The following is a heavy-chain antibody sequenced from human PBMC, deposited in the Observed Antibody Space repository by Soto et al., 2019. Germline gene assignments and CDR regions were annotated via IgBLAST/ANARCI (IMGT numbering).Heavy chain of an antibody. J-gene: IGHJ6*02. D-gene: IGHD3-3*01. Sequence: PSETLSLTCTVSGGSISSYYWSWIRQPAGKGLEWIGRIYTSGSTNYNPSLKSRVTMSVDTSKDQFSLKLSSVTAADTAVYYCARDRLHDFWSGYYSYYYYGMDVWGQGATVTVS. V-gene: IGHV4-4*07. CDR2: IYTSGST. CDR1: GGSISSYY. CDR3: ARDRLHDFWSGYYSYYYYGMDV.